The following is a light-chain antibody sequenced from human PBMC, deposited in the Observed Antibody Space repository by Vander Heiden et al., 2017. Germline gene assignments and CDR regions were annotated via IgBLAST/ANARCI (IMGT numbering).Light chain of an antibody. CDR1: QAVKY. CDR3: QQSDSFPLT. J-gene: IGKJ4*01. V-gene: IGKV1-39*01. CDR2: AAS. Sequence: DLPLTPSPSSLSASVGGRVPLTCRASQAVKYLTWYQQRPGQAPNLLIYAASNLESGVPSRFSGSGSGTDFTLTISVLRPEDFATYFCQQSDSFPLTVGGGTKVEIK.